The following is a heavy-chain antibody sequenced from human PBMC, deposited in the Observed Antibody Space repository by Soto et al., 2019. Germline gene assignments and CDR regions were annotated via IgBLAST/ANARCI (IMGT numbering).Heavy chain of an antibody. CDR3: AKDLAKIRGIEEQQLDY. CDR2: ISYDGSNK. J-gene: IGHJ4*02. CDR1: GFPFSSYG. V-gene: IGHV3-30*18. D-gene: IGHD6-13*01. Sequence: GGSLRLSCAASGFPFSSYGIHCVRQAPCKGLEWVAVISYDGSNKYYADSVKGRFTISRDNSKNTLYLQMNSLRAEDTAVYYCAKDLAKIRGIEEQQLDYWGQGTLVTVSS.